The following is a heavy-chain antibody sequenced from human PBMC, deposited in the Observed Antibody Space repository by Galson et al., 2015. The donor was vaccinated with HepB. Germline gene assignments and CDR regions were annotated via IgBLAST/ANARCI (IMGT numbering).Heavy chain of an antibody. V-gene: IGHV1-69*04. J-gene: IGHJ6*03. CDR3: AREALAAPKRYYYYYMDV. CDR1: GDTFNSNT. Sequence: SVKVSCKASGDTFNSNTISWVRLAPGQGLEWMGRIIPPLGVANYAQKFQGRVTITADKSTSTAYMELSSLRSEDTALYYCAREALAAPKRYYYYYMDVWGKGTTVTVSS. D-gene: IGHD6-6*01. CDR2: IIPPLGVA.